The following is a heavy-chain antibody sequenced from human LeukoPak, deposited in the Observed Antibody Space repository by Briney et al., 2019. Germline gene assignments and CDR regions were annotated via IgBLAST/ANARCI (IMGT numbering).Heavy chain of an antibody. V-gene: IGHV3-11*04. D-gene: IGHD6-19*01. CDR3: ARDLAYSSGWAGYNWFDT. Sequence: KPGGSLRLSCAASGFTFSDYYMSWIRQAPGKGLEWVSYISSSGSTIYYADSVKGRFTISRDNAKNSLYLQMSSLRAEDTAVYYCARDLAYSSGWAGYNWFDTWGQGTLVTVSS. CDR2: ISSSGSTI. CDR1: GFTFSDYY. J-gene: IGHJ5*02.